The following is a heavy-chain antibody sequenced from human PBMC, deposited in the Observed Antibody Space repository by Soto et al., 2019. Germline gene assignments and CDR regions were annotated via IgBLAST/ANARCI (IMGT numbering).Heavy chain of an antibody. J-gene: IGHJ5*02. CDR2: IIPIFGTA. D-gene: IGHD1-26*01. CDR1: GGTFSSYA. Sequence: ASVKVSCKASGGTFSSYAISWVRQAPGQGLEWMGGIIPIFGTANYAQKFQGRVTITADESTSTACIELSSLRSEDTAVYYCARGESVGATQTWGQGTLVTVSS. CDR3: ARGESVGATQT. V-gene: IGHV1-69*13.